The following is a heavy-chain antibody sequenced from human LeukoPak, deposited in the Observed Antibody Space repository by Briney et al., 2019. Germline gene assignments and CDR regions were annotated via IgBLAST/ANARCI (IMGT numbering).Heavy chain of an antibody. CDR3: ARDRGYYMDV. CDR1: GGSISSYY. Sequence: SETRSLTCTVSGGSISSYYWSWIRQPAGKGLEWIGRIYTSGNTKYNPSLKSRVAISVDTSKNQFSLKLNSVTAADTAVYYCARDRGYYMDVWGKGTTVTVSS. J-gene: IGHJ6*03. CDR2: IYTSGNT. V-gene: IGHV4-4*07.